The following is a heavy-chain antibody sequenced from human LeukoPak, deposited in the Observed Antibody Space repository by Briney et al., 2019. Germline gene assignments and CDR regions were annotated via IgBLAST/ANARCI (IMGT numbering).Heavy chain of an antibody. J-gene: IGHJ5*02. CDR3: ARDSQAAAGTLGWFDP. CDR2: IYYSGST. CDR1: GGSISSYY. V-gene: IGHV4-39*07. D-gene: IGHD6-13*01. Sequence: SETLSLTCTVPGGSISSYYWGWIRQPPGKGLEWIGSIYYSGSTYYNPSLKSRVTISVDTSKNQFSLKLSSVTAADTAVYYCARDSQAAAGTLGWFDPWGQGTLVTVSS.